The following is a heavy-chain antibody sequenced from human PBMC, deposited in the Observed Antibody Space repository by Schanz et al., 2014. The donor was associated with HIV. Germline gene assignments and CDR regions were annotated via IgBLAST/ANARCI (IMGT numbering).Heavy chain of an antibody. D-gene: IGHD2-21*02. J-gene: IGHJ4*02. Sequence: QVKLVQSGAEVKRPGSTVKVSCTASGGTLISTYGFSWARQAPGQGLEWMGGIIPVFGTANYAQKFQGRVTINADQSTTTVYMYLSSLRSDDTAVYYCARSRYGDHPYYFDLWGQGTPVAVS. CDR1: GGTLISTYG. CDR3: ARSRYGDHPYYFDL. CDR2: IIPVFGTA. V-gene: IGHV1-69*01.